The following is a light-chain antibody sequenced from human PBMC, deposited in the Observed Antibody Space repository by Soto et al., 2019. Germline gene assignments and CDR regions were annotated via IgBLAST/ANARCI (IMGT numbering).Light chain of an antibody. CDR3: QQYSSSPVT. Sequence: EIVLAQSPGNLSLSPGERATLSCRASQSVSNTYLAWYQQKPGQAPRLLIYGVSSRATGIPDGFSGSGSGTDFTLTISRLEPEDFAVYYCQQYSSSPVTFGGGTKV. CDR1: QSVSNTY. CDR2: GVS. V-gene: IGKV3-20*01. J-gene: IGKJ4*01.